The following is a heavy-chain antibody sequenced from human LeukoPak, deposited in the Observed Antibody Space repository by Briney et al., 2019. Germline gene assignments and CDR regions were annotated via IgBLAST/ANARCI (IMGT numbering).Heavy chain of an antibody. Sequence: SETLSLTCAVSGGSISSGSYSWSWVRQPPGKGLEWIGYIYHRGSTYYNPSLKSRVTISVDTSKNQFSLKLSSVTAADTAVYYCAREVYCSSTSCYSDSEDYFDYWGQGTLVTVSS. CDR3: AREVYCSSTSCYSDSEDYFDY. CDR1: GGSISSGSYS. V-gene: IGHV4-30-2*05. D-gene: IGHD2-2*01. J-gene: IGHJ4*02. CDR2: IYHRGST.